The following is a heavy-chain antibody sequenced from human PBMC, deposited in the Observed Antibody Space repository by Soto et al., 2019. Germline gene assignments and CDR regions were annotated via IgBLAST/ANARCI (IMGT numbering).Heavy chain of an antibody. J-gene: IGHJ6*02. D-gene: IGHD3-10*02. CDR1: GYTFTGYY. CDR3: ARVNARAARGYYYGMDV. V-gene: IGHV1-2*02. Sequence: GASVKVSCKASGYTFTGYYMHWVRQAPGQGLEWMGWINPNSGGTNYAQKFQGRVTMTRDTSISTAYMELSRLGSDDTAVYYCARVNARAARGYYYGMDVWGQGTTVTVSS. CDR2: INPNSGGT.